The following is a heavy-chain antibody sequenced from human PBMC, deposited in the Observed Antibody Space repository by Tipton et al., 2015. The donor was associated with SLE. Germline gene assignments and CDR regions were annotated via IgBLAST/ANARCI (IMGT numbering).Heavy chain of an antibody. CDR2: IYYSGST. CDR3: ARSSGDSLYYFNH. J-gene: IGHJ4*02. Sequence: TLSLTCTVSGGSISSYYWSWIRQPPGKGLEWIGYIYYSGSTNYNPSLKSRVTISVDTSKNQFSLMLTSVTAADTAMYYCARSSGDSLYYFNHWGQGTQVTVTS. CDR1: GGSISSYY. V-gene: IGHV4-59*12. D-gene: IGHD2-15*01.